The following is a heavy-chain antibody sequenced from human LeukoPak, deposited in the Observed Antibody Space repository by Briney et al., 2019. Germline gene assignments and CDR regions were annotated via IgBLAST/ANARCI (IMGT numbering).Heavy chain of an antibody. J-gene: IGHJ5*02. Sequence: SVKVCCKASGGTFRNYIFSWVRQAPGQGLEWMGGVMPMFNTSNYAQKFQGRITITADENTSTVYMELSSLTSEDTAVYYCAKVQNEVVPIAMRGWFDPWGQGTLVAVSS. V-gene: IGHV1-69*13. CDR1: GGTFRNYI. CDR2: VMPMFNTS. D-gene: IGHD2-2*01. CDR3: AKVQNEVVPIAMRGWFDP.